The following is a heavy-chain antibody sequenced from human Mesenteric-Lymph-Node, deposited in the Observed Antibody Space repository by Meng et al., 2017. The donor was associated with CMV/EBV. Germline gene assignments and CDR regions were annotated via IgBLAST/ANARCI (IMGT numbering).Heavy chain of an antibody. Sequence: GESLKISCAASGFTFSSYAMSWVRQAPGKGLEWVSGINWNGGSTGYADSVKGRFTISRDNAKNSLYLQVNRLRAEDTAIYFCAKVGAGSSYYYYSMDVWGQGTTVTVSS. D-gene: IGHD1-1*01. J-gene: IGHJ6*02. V-gene: IGHV3-20*04. CDR1: GFTFSSYA. CDR3: AKVGAGSSYYYYSMDV. CDR2: INWNGGST.